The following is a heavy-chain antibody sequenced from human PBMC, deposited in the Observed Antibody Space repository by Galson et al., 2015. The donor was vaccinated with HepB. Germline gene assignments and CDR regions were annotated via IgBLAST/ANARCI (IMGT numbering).Heavy chain of an antibody. CDR1: GYSFSNYW. Sequence: QSGAEVKKPGESLKISCTGSGYSFSNYWIGWVRQMPGKGPEWVGFVWPGDSETTYSPSFQGQVTISADKSISTAYLQWSSLKASDTAMYYCAREDIVVVPAAIGDAYYYYYGMDVWGQGTTVTVSS. CDR2: VWPGDSET. J-gene: IGHJ6*02. D-gene: IGHD2-2*02. V-gene: IGHV5-51*01. CDR3: AREDIVVVPAAIGDAYYYYYGMDV.